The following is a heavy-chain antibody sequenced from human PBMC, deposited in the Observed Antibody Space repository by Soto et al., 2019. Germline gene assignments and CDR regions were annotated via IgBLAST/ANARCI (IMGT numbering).Heavy chain of an antibody. V-gene: IGHV1-18*01. D-gene: IGHD3-16*01. Sequence: QVQLVQSGAEVKNPGASVKVSCKASGYTFTRYGIGWARQAPGQGLEWMGWINTYNGNTKYAQNVQGRVTLTTDTSTSTAYMELRSLRSNDTAIYYCAMVDVYVTPSPQDVWGQGTTVIFSS. CDR3: AMVDVYVTPSPQDV. CDR2: INTYNGNT. CDR1: GYTFTRYG. J-gene: IGHJ6*02.